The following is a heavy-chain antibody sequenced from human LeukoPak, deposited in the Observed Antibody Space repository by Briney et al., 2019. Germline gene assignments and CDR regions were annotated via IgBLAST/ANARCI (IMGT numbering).Heavy chain of an antibody. CDR1: GYSFTSYW. D-gene: IGHD6-13*01. V-gene: IGHV5-51*01. J-gene: IGHJ4*02. CDR3: ARGEYSSSWWPPLGFDY. Sequence: GESLKISCKGSGYSFTSYWIGWVRQMPGKGLEWMGIIYPGDSDTRYSPSFQGQVTISADKSISTAYLQWSSLKASDTAMYYCARGEYSSSWWPPLGFDYWGQGTLATVSS. CDR2: IYPGDSDT.